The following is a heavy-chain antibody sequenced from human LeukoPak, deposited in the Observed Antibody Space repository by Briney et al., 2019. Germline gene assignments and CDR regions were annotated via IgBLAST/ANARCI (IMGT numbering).Heavy chain of an antibody. J-gene: IGHJ5*02. CDR2: INHSGST. CDR1: GGYFSGYD. V-gene: IGHV4-34*01. CDR3: ARVGDCSVDSNCYHFADWFDP. Sequence: SETLSLTCDVYGGYFSGYDWSWIRQSPGKGLEWVGDINHSGSTNYNPSLKSRVTISVDPSKNQFSLKLSSVTATDTAVYYCARVGDCSVDSNCYHFADWFDPWGQGTLVTVSS. D-gene: IGHD2-15*01.